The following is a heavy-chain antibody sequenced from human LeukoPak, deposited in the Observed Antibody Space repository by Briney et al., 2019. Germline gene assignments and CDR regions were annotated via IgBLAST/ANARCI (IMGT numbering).Heavy chain of an antibody. CDR1: GGSISSAAYY. CDR3: ARRPIAAGNNWFDP. CDR2: IYYTGTT. Sequence: SETLSLTCTVSGGSISSAAYYWGWVRQPPGKGLDWIGSIYYTGTTYYSPSLQTRATLSFDTSKNQFSLKLTSVTAADTAVYFCARRPIAAGNNWFDPWGQGTLATVSS. V-gene: IGHV4-39*01. D-gene: IGHD6-13*01. J-gene: IGHJ5*02.